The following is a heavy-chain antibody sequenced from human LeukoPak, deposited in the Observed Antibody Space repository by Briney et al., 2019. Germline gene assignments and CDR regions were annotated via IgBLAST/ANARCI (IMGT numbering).Heavy chain of an antibody. CDR2: IRNDGSNK. D-gene: IGHD2/OR15-2a*01. J-gene: IGHJ4*02. V-gene: IGHV3-30*02. CDR3: AKDRCNSTTTCSWEAWEY. CDR1: GFRFSSHG. Sequence: GGSLSLSCAASGFRFSSHGMHWVRQAPGKGLEWVAFIRNDGSNKYYLDSVKGRFSISRHNSKSTVYLQMNSLGAEDTAVYYCAKDRCNSTTTCSWEAWEYWAQGTRVTVPS.